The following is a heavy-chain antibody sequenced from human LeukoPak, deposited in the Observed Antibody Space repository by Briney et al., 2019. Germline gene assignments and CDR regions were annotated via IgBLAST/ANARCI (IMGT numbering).Heavy chain of an antibody. J-gene: IGHJ6*03. V-gene: IGHV4-34*01. Sequence: SETLSLTCTVYGGSFSGYYWSWIRQPPGKGLEWIGEINHSGSTNYNPSLKSRVTISVDTSKNQFSLKLSSVTAADTAVYYCARVGGYCSGGSCYLGYYYYMDVWGKGTTVTVSS. CDR3: ARVGGYCSGGSCYLGYYYYMDV. CDR2: INHSGST. D-gene: IGHD2-15*01. CDR1: GGSFSGYY.